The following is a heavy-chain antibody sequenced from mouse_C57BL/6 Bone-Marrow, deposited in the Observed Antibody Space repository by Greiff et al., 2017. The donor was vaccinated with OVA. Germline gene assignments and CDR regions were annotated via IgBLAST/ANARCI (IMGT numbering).Heavy chain of an antibody. Sequence: QVQLQQPGAELVKPGASVKMSCKASGYTFTSYWMHWVKQRPGQGLEWIGEIDPSDSYTNYNQKFKGKSTLTVDKSSSTAYMQLSSLTSEDSAVYYCANNWFAYWGQGTLVTVSA. CDR2: IDPSDSYT. J-gene: IGHJ3*01. V-gene: IGHV1-69*01. CDR3: ANNWFAY. CDR1: GYTFTSYW.